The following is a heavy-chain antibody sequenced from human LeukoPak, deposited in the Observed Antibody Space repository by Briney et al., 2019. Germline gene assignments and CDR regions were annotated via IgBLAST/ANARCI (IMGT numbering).Heavy chain of an antibody. J-gene: IGHJ4*02. V-gene: IGHV4-39*01. CDR3: ARLDLWFGDDY. CDR1: GGSISSSSYY. Sequence: SETLSLTCTVSGGSISSSSYYWGWIRQPPGKGLEWIGSIYYSGSTYYNPSLKSRVTISVDTSKNQFPLKLSSVTAADTAVYYCARLDLWFGDDYWGQGTLVTVSS. CDR2: IYYSGST. D-gene: IGHD3-10*01.